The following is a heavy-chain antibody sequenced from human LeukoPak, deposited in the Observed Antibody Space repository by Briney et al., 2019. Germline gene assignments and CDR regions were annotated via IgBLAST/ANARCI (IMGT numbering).Heavy chain of an antibody. D-gene: IGHD3-22*01. Sequence: GGSLRLSCAASGFTFDDYAMHWVRQAPGKGLEWVSGISWNSGSIGYADSVKGRFTISRDNAKNSLYLQMNSLRAEDTALYYCAKGPSRLYYYDSSGYYYSNWYFDLWGRGTLVTVSS. CDR1: GFTFDDYA. V-gene: IGHV3-9*01. CDR3: AKGPSRLYYYDSSGYYYSNWYFDL. J-gene: IGHJ2*01. CDR2: ISWNSGSI.